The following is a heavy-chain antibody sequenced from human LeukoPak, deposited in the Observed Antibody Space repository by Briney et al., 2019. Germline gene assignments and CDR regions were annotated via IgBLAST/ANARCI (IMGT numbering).Heavy chain of an antibody. Sequence: SVKVSCKASGGTFSSYAISWVRQAPGQGLEWMGGIIPIFGTANYAQKFQGRVTITADESTSTAYMELSSLRSEDTAVYYCAKELGYCTNGVCFNYWYFDLWGRGTLVTVSS. D-gene: IGHD2-8*01. CDR1: GGTFSSYA. J-gene: IGHJ2*01. CDR2: IIPIFGTA. V-gene: IGHV1-69*13. CDR3: AKELGYCTNGVCFNYWYFDL.